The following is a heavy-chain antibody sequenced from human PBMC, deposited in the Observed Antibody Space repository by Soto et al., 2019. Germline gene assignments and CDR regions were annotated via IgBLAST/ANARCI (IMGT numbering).Heavy chain of an antibody. V-gene: IGHV1-69*01. D-gene: IGHD3-22*01. CDR1: GGTFSSYA. CDR2: IIPIFGTA. CDR3: ARSRESSYYDSRGYPRFDY. Sequence: QVQLVQSGAEVKKPGSSVKVSCKASGGTFSSYAISWVRQAPGQGLEWMGGIIPIFGTANYAQKFQGRVTITADESTSTAYMELSSLRSEDTAVYYCARSRESSYYDSRGYPRFDYWGQGTLVTVSS. J-gene: IGHJ4*02.